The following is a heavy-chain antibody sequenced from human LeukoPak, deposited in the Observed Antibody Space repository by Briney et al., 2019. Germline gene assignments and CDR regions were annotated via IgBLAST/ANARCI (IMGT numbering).Heavy chain of an antibody. CDR1: GFTFSSYA. V-gene: IGHV3-23*01. CDR2: ISGSGGST. Sequence: GGSLRLSCAASGFTFSSYAMSWVRLAPGKGLEWVSAISGSGGSTYYADSVKGRFTISRDNSKNTLYLQMNSLRAEDTAVYYCAKDHRDYSNYADYWGQGTLVTVSS. CDR3: AKDHRDYSNYADY. D-gene: IGHD4-11*01. J-gene: IGHJ4*02.